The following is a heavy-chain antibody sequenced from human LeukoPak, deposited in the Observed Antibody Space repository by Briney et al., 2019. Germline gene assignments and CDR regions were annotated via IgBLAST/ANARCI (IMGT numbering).Heavy chain of an antibody. D-gene: IGHD5-18*01. Sequence: GGSLRLPCAASGFTFSSYGMHWVRQAPGKGLEWVAVISYDGSNKYYADSVKGRFTISRDNSKNTLYLQMNSLRAEDTAVYYCAKDRRAYSYGYLGDYWGQGTLVTVSS. CDR2: ISYDGSNK. J-gene: IGHJ4*02. CDR3: AKDRRAYSYGYLGDY. CDR1: GFTFSSYG. V-gene: IGHV3-30*18.